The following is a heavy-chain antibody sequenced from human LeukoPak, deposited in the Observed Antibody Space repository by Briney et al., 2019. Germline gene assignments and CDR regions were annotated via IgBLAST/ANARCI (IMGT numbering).Heavy chain of an antibody. CDR2: IYYSGST. D-gene: IGHD3-10*01. J-gene: IGHJ3*02. CDR1: GGSISSGDYY. CDR3: ARLPSTPRITMVRGVTYAFDI. V-gene: IGHV4-61*08. Sequence: SETLSLTCTVSGGSISSGDYYWSWIRQPPGKGLEWIGYIYYSGSTNYNPSLKSRVTISVDTSKNQFSLKLSSVTAADTAVYYCARLPSTPRITMVRGVTYAFDIWGQGTMVTVSS.